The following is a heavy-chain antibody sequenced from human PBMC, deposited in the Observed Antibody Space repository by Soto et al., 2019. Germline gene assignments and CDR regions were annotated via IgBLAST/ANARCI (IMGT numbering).Heavy chain of an antibody. CDR3: ARAPMIREFISYFFDY. D-gene: IGHD3-16*01. J-gene: IGHJ4*02. CDR1: GGTFNNYA. CDR2: ILPIFGTP. Sequence: QVQLVQSGAEVRKPGSSVKVSCQASGGTFNNYAFVWVRQAPGQGLEWMGGILPIFGTPNYAPKFQDRVTITADESTSTAYMELSGLRSDDTAIYFCARAPMIREFISYFFDYWGQGTLVTVSS. V-gene: IGHV1-69*01.